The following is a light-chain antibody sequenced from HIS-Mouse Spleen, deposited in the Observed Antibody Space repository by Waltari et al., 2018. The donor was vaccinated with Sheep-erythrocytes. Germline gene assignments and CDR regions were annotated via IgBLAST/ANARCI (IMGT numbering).Light chain of an antibody. CDR2: CAS. CDR1: QSVLYSSNNKND. Sequence: DIVMTQSPDSLAVSLGERATINCKSSQSVLYSSNNKNDLAWYQQKPGQPPKLLIYCASTRESGVPDRFSGSGSETDFTLTVSSLQAEDVAVYYCQQYYSTLTFGGGTKVEIK. V-gene: IGKV4-1*01. CDR3: QQYYSTLT. J-gene: IGKJ4*01.